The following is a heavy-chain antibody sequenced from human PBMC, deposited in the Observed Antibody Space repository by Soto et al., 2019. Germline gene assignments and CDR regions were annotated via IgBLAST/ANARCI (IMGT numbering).Heavy chain of an antibody. V-gene: IGHV4-31*03. CDR3: AKSSVRGIKHS. J-gene: IGHJ4*02. CDR1: GDSLSRGGYY. CDR2: IYFSGSA. Sequence: QVQLQESGPGLVKPSQTLSLTCTVSGDSLSRGGYYWSWIRQLPGKGLDWIGYIYFSGSAYYNPSLTSRGTMSIDTSKKQFSLMLTSLTAADTAVYYCAKSSVRGIKHSWGQGTLAIVSS. D-gene: IGHD3-10*01.